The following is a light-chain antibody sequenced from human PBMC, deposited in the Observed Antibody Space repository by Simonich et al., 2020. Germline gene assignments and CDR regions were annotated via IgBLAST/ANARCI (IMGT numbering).Light chain of an antibody. CDR3: QQYYSTPWT. Sequence: DIVMTQSPDSLAVSLGERATINCNSSRSVLYRSNNKNYLAGYQQKPGQPPKLLIYWASTRESGVPDRFSGSGSGTDFTLTISSLQAEDVAVYYCQQYYSTPWTFGQGTKVEIK. V-gene: IGKV4-1*01. CDR1: RSVLYRSNNKNY. J-gene: IGKJ1*01. CDR2: WAS.